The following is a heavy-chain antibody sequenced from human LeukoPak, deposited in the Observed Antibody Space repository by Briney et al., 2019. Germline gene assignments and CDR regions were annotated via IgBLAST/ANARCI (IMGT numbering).Heavy chain of an antibody. CDR2: IFSSGKT. CDR1: GGSIDNYY. Sequence: SETLSLTCTVSGGSIDNYYWSWIRQPAGKGLEWIRRIFSSGKTNYNPSLKSRVTMSVDTSKTQFSLKLSSVTAADTAVYYCARMDGSNRTFDYWGQGTLVTVSS. CDR3: ARMDGSNRTFDY. D-gene: IGHD1-14*01. J-gene: IGHJ4*02. V-gene: IGHV4-4*07.